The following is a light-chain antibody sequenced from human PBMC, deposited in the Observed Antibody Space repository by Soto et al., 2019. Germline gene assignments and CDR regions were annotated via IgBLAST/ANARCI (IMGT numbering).Light chain of an antibody. CDR2: DAS. Sequence: DILMTQSPSTLSASVGXRVPITCRARQPISIWLAWYQQKPGKAPKLLIYDASILESTVPRRFSDSGSGTEFTLTPSSLQPDDFATYYCHKYNSYRTFGQGTKGDIK. CDR3: HKYNSYRT. J-gene: IGKJ1*01. CDR1: QPISIW. V-gene: IGKV1-5*01.